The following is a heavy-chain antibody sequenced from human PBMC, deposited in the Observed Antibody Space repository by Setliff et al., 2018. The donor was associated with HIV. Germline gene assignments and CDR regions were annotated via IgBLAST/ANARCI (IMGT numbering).Heavy chain of an antibody. V-gene: IGHV1-24*01. CDR1: GYSVTVLS. Sequence: GASVKVSCKVSGYSVTVLSTHWVRQAPGKGLEWMGSFDLEDGETIYAQKFQGRVTMTEDTSTDTAYMELSSLRSEDTAVYYCARDEGSGWPLDYWGQGTLVTVSS. CDR3: ARDEGSGWPLDY. J-gene: IGHJ4*02. D-gene: IGHD6-19*01. CDR2: FDLEDGET.